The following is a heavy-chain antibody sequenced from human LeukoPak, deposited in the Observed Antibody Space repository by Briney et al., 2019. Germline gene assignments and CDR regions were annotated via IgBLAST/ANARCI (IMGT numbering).Heavy chain of an antibody. D-gene: IGHD6-13*01. CDR3: ATAPAAADSS. CDR1: GFNFNNYA. Sequence: PGGSLRLSCAASGFNFNNYAMSWVRQAPGKGLEWVSAISGSGDATYYADSVKGRFTISRDNSKNTLYLQVNSLRAEDTAVYYCATAPAAADSSWGQGTLVAVSS. J-gene: IGHJ5*02. V-gene: IGHV3-23*01. CDR2: ISGSGDAT.